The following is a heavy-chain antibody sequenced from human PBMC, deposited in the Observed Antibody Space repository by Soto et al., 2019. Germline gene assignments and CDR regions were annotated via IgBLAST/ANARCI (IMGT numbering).Heavy chain of an antibody. CDR3: TYLYRAGP. Sequence: EVQLVESGGDLVEPGGSLRLSCAASGFSFNKAWMTWVRQAPGKGLEWVGRIKSRTDGGATEYAPPVNDRFIISRDDSRNMVFLQMNSLKTGDTAVYFCTYLYRAGPWGQGTLVTVSS. J-gene: IGHJ5*02. V-gene: IGHV3-15*01. D-gene: IGHD3-10*01. CDR1: GFSFNKAW. CDR2: IKSRTDGGAT.